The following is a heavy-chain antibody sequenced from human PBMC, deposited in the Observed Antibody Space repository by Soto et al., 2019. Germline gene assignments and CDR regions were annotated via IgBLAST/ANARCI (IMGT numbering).Heavy chain of an antibody. V-gene: IGHV3-30-3*01. Sequence: GVSLRLSCAASGFTFSSYAMHWFRQAPGKGLEWVAVISYDGSNKYYADSVKGRFTISRDNSKNTLYLQMNSLRAEDTAVYYCARDLYDSSGQLPTYFEYWGQGTLVTVSS. D-gene: IGHD3-22*01. CDR2: ISYDGSNK. CDR1: GFTFSSYA. CDR3: ARDLYDSSGQLPTYFEY. J-gene: IGHJ4*02.